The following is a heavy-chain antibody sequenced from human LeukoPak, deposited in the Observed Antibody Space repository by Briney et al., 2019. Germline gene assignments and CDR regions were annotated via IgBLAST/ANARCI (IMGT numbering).Heavy chain of an antibody. CDR1: GLTFSSHG. CDR3: AKDPSSSVDY. J-gene: IGHJ4*02. V-gene: IGHV3-30*18. CDR2: LLYDVSHK. Sequence: GGCRRLSWAASGLTFSSHGTGWVRQAPGSVLGWVAVLLYDVSHKKYADSVKGRLSICRDNSTNTPCSRMNSQRSADTAVSYCAKDPSSSVDYWGQETLVTVSS.